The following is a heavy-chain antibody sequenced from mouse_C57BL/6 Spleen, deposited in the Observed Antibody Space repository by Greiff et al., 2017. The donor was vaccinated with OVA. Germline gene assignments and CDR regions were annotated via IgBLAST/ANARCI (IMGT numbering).Heavy chain of an antibody. CDR2: IWSGGST. V-gene: IGHV2-2*01. D-gene: IGHD2-1*01. J-gene: IGHJ1*03. CDR1: GFSLTSYG. CDR3: ARNKPYGNYAWYFDV. Sequence: QVQLQQSGPGLVQPSQSLSITCTVSGFSLTSYGVHWVRQSPGKGLEWLGVIWSGGSTDYNAAFISRLSISKDNSKSQVFFKMNSLQADDTAIYYCARNKPYGNYAWYFDVWGTGTTVTVSS.